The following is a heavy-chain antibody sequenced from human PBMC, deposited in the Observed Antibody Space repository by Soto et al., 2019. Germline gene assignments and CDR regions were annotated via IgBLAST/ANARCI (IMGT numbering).Heavy chain of an antibody. CDR3: ARGRRCSGGSCYFDALDI. V-gene: IGHV3-72*01. CDR1: GFTFSDHY. D-gene: IGHD2-15*01. CDR2: TRNKVNSYTT. Sequence: EVQLVESGGGLVQPGGSLRLSCAASGFTFSDHYMDWVRQAPGKGLEWVGRTRNKVNSYTTEYAASVKGRCTISRDDSKNSLYLQMNSLKTEDTAVYYCARGRRCSGGSCYFDALDIWGQGTMVTVSS. J-gene: IGHJ3*02.